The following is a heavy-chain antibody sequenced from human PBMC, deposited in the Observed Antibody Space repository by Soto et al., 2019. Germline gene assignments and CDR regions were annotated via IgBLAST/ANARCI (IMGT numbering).Heavy chain of an antibody. CDR3: ARDPQVPIYYYGMDV. CDR1: GFTFSSYN. D-gene: IGHD1-1*01. Sequence: EVQLVESGGGLVKPGGSLRLSCAASGFTFSSYNMNWVRQAPGKGLEWVSSISDTSNYIYYADSMKGRFTISRDNAKNSLYLQMNSLRADDTAVYYCARDPQVPIYYYGMDVWGQGTTVTVSS. V-gene: IGHV3-21*01. J-gene: IGHJ6*02. CDR2: ISDTSNYI.